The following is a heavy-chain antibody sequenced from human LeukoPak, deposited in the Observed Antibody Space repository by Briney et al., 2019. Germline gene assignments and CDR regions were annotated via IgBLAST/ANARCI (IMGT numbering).Heavy chain of an antibody. V-gene: IGHV4-30-4*08. J-gene: IGHJ5*02. D-gene: IGHD1-26*01. CDR1: GGFISSGGYY. CDR2: IYYSGST. Sequence: SQTLSLTCTVSGGFISSGGYYWSWIRQPPGKGLEWIGYIYYSGSTYYNPSLKSRVTLSVDTSKNQFSLKLSSVTAADTAVYYCARDHGYSGTYSWFDPWGQGTLVTVSS. CDR3: ARDHGYSGTYSWFDP.